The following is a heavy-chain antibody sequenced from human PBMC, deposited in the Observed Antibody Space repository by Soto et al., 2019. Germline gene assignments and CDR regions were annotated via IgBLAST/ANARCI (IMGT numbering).Heavy chain of an antibody. CDR1: GFTFSTYG. V-gene: IGHV3-30*18. CDR3: AKDLQSYGDYDYYCYGMDV. CDR2: ISYDGTNK. J-gene: IGHJ6*02. D-gene: IGHD4-17*01. Sequence: QVQLVESGGGEVQPGRSLTISCAASGFTFSTYGMHWVRQTPGKGLEWVAVISYDGTNKFYSDSVKGRVTISRDNFKNTMTLQMNSLRADDTAVYSCAKDLQSYGDYDYYCYGMDVWGLGTMVTVSS.